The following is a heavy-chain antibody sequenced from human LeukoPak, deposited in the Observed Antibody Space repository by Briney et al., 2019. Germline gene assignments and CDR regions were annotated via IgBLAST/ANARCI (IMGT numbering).Heavy chain of an antibody. CDR2: ISSSSSYI. D-gene: IGHD2/OR15-2a*01. CDR1: GFTYSSYS. CDR3: ARGAVNTYYFDY. J-gene: IGHJ4*02. Sequence: GGSLRLSCAASGFTYSSYSMNWVRQAPGKGLEWVSSISSSSSYIYYADSVKGRFTISRDNAKNSLYLQMNSLRAEDTAVYYCARGAVNTYYFDYWGQGTLVTVSS. V-gene: IGHV3-21*01.